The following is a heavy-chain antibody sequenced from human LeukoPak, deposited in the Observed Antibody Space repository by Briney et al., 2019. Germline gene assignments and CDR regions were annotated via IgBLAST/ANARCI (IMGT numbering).Heavy chain of an antibody. D-gene: IGHD3-9*01. V-gene: IGHV4-39*01. CDR3: ARRGDILADYAFDY. J-gene: IGHJ4*02. Sequence: SETLSLTCSVSGGSINSNSHHWDWIRQAPGKGLEWIGNIYYSGTTSYNPSLRSRVTISVDTSKNQFSLRLNPVTAADTAVYYCARRGDILADYAFDYWGQGTLVSVSS. CDR1: GGSINSNSHH. CDR2: IYYSGTT.